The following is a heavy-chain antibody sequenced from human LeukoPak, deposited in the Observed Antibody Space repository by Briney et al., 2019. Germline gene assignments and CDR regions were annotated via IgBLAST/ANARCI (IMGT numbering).Heavy chain of an antibody. CDR3: ARGHIVVVVATTRSDAFDM. D-gene: IGHD2-15*01. J-gene: IGHJ3*02. CDR2: INHRGST. CDR1: SGTFSGYY. V-gene: IGHV4-34*01. Sequence: SETLSLTCAVYSGTFSGYYWSWICQPPGKGLEWIGEINHRGSTNYNPSLKSRVTISVDTSKNQVSLKLNSATAADTAVYYCARGHIVVVVATTRSDAFDMWGQGTMVTVSS.